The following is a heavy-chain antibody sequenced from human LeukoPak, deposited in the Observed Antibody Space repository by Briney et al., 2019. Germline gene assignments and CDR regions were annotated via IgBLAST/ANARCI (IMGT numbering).Heavy chain of an antibody. CDR1: GGSFSGYY. V-gene: IGHV4-34*01. J-gene: IGHJ6*02. Sequence: PSETLSLTCAVYGGSFSGYYWSWIRQPPGKGLEWIGEINHSGSTNYNPSLKSRVTISVDTSKNQFSLKLSSVTAADTAVYYCAGASGSGWTYYYYYYGMDVWGQGITVTVSS. CDR3: AGASGSGWTYYYYYYGMDV. D-gene: IGHD6-19*01. CDR2: INHSGST.